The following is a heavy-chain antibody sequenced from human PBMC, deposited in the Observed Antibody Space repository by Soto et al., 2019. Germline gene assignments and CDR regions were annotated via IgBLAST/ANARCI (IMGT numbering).Heavy chain of an antibody. V-gene: IGHV3-21*01. Sequence: GGSLRLSCAASGFTFSSYSMNWVRQAPGKGLEWVSSISSSSSYIYYADSVKGRFTISRDNAKNSLYLQMNSLRAEDTAVYYCARVSANGARLGAFDIWGQGTMVTVSS. CDR3: ARVSANGARLGAFDI. J-gene: IGHJ3*02. CDR2: ISSSSSYI. CDR1: GFTFSSYS. D-gene: IGHD4-17*01.